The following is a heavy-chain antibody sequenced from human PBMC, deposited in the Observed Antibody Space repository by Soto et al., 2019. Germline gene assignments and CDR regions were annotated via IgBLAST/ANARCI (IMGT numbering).Heavy chain of an antibody. V-gene: IGHV3-53*01. CDR3: APRPGGGGY. D-gene: IGHD3-10*01. CDR1: GFTVSNNY. Sequence: EVQLVESGGGLIQPGGSLRLSCAVSGFTVSNNYMSWVRQAPGKGLEGVSVIYSGGYTAYGDSVKGRFTISRDNSKNHQILQRKRLEAAHPAVYYWAPRPGGGGYWGQGTLVTVSS. J-gene: IGHJ4*02. CDR2: IYSGGYT.